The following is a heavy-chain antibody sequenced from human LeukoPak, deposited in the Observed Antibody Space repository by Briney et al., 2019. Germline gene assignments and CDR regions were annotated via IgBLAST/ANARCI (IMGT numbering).Heavy chain of an antibody. CDR3: VRVPGPSKFDY. Sequence: SGTLSLTCAVAGGSISSPNWWSWVRQPPGKGLEWVGEIYHSGSTNYSPSLKSRVSISVDKSRNQFSLRLGSVTAADTAVYYCVRVPGPSKFDYWGQGTLVTVSS. CDR1: GGSISSPNW. J-gene: IGHJ4*02. V-gene: IGHV4-4*02. CDR2: IYHSGST.